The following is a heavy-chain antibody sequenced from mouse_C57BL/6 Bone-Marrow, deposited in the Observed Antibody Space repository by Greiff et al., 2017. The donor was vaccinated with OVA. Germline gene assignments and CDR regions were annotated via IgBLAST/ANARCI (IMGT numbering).Heavy chain of an antibody. J-gene: IGHJ1*03. CDR1: GYTFTDYY. CDR3: ARSHLNPRYVDV. V-gene: IGHV1-26*01. CDR2: INPNNGGT. Sequence: VQLQQSGPELVKPGASVKISCKASGYTFTDYYMNWVKQSHGKSLEWIGDINPNNGGTSYNQKFKGKATLTVDKSSSTAYMELRSLTSEDSAVYYCARSHLNPRYVDVWGTGTTVTVSS.